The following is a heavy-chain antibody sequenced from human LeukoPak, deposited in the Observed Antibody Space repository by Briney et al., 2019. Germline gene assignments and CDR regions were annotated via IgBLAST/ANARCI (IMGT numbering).Heavy chain of an antibody. CDR2: IYYSGRT. CDR1: GGSISSSNYY. CDR3: ARGYNKFDY. Sequence: PSETLSLTCTVSGGSISSSNYYWGWIRQPPGKGLEWIGRIYYSGRTYYNPSLESRVTISVDTSKDQFSLKLSSVTAADTAVYYCARGYNKFDYWGQGTLVTVSS. J-gene: IGHJ4*02. D-gene: IGHD5-24*01. V-gene: IGHV4-39*07.